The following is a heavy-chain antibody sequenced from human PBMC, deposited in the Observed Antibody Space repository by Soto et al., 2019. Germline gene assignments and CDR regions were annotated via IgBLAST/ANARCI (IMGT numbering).Heavy chain of an antibody. J-gene: IGHJ6*03. Sequence: GASVKVSCKASGYTFTSYDINWVRQATGQGLEWMGWMNPNSGNTGYAQKFQGRVTMTRNTSISTAYMELSSLRSEDTAVYYCARGGEYSSSSYYYYYMDVWGKGTTVTVSS. D-gene: IGHD6-6*01. CDR2: MNPNSGNT. CDR1: GYTFTSYD. CDR3: ARGGEYSSSSYYYYYMDV. V-gene: IGHV1-8*01.